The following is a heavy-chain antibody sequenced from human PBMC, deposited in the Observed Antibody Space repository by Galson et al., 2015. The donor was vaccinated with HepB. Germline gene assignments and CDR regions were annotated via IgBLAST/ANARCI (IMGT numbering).Heavy chain of an antibody. V-gene: IGHV3-21*01. J-gene: IGHJ3*02. Sequence: SLRLSCAASGFTFSDYSMNWVRQAPGKGLEWVSSISSSRTYIYYADSLKGRFTISRDNAKNSLFLQMNRLRAEDTAVYYCARDWGLDYDLTLIAFHIGGQVTMITVSS. CDR2: ISSSRTYI. D-gene: IGHD3-16*01. CDR3: ARDWGLDYDLTLIAFHI. CDR1: GFTFSDYS.